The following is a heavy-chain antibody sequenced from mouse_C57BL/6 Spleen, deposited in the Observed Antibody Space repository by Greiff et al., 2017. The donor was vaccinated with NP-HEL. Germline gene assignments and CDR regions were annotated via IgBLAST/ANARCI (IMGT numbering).Heavy chain of an antibody. V-gene: IGHV5-9-1*02. J-gene: IGHJ2*01. Sequence: EVQRVESGEGLVKPGGSLKLSCAASGFTFSSYAMSWVRQTPEKRLEWVAYISSGGDYIYYADTVKGRFTISRDNARNTLYLQMSSLKSEDTAMYYCTREGWLSGYFDYWGQGTTLTVSS. CDR2: ISSGGDYI. CDR3: TREGWLSGYFDY. CDR1: GFTFSSYA. D-gene: IGHD2-3*01.